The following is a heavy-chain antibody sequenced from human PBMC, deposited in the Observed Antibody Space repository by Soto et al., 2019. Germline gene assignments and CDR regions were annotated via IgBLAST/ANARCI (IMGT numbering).Heavy chain of an antibody. V-gene: IGHV3-23*01. CDR3: AKDQTPHYYGSGSYYNWFDP. CDR1: GFTFSSYA. J-gene: IGHJ5*02. CDR2: ISGSGGST. D-gene: IGHD3-10*01. Sequence: GGSLRLSCAASGFTFSSYAMSWVRQAPGKGLEWVSAISGSGGSTYYADSVKGRFTISRDNSKNTLYLQMNSLRAEDTAVYYCAKDQTPHYYGSGSYYNWFDPWGQGTLVTVSS.